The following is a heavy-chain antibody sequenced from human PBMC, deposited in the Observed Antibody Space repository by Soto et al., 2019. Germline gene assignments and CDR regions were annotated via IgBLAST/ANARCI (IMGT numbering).Heavy chain of an antibody. V-gene: IGHV4-31*03. CDR1: GVSISSGGYY. CDR2: IYYSGST. J-gene: IGHJ4*02. D-gene: IGHD5-12*01. CDR3: ARAVVATPGWSTFDY. Sequence: QVQLQESGPGLVKPSQTLSLTCTVSGVSISSGGYYWSWIRQHPGKGLEWIGYIYYSGSTYYNPSLKSRVTTSVDTSKNQFYLKLSSVTAADTAVYYCARAVVATPGWSTFDYWGQGTLVTVSS.